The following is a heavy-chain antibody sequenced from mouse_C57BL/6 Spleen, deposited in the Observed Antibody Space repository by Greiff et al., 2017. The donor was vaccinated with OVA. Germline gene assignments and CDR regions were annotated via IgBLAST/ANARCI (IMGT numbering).Heavy chain of an antibody. CDR1: GFTFSSYG. V-gene: IGHV5-6*02. D-gene: IGHD2-4*01. Sequence: DVMLVESGGDLVKPGGSLKLSCAASGFTFSSYGMSWVRQTPDKRLEWVATISSGGSYTYYPDSVKGRFTISRDNAKNTLYLQMSSLKSEDTAMYYCARYDYGLFAYWGQGTLVTVSA. CDR2: ISSGGSYT. J-gene: IGHJ3*01. CDR3: ARYDYGLFAY.